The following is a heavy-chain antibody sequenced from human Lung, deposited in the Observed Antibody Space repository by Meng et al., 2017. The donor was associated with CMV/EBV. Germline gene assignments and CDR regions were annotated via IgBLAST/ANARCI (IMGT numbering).Heavy chain of an antibody. CDR1: GYSFTSYW. CDR2: IYPGDSDT. CDR3: ARHGGSTIYYYYGMDV. Sequence: GGSLRLXXKGSGYSFTSYWIGWVRQMPGKGLEWMGIIYPGDSDTRYSPSFQGQVTISADKSISTAYLQWSSLKASDTAMYYCARHGGSTIYYYYGMDVWGQGXTVTVSS. V-gene: IGHV5-51*01. J-gene: IGHJ6*02. D-gene: IGHD2-15*01.